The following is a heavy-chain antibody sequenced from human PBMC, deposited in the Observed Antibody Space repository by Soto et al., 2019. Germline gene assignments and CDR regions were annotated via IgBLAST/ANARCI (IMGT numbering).Heavy chain of an antibody. CDR3: AIERDGISWSSAQYLQY. D-gene: IGHD6-13*01. CDR2: ISTYNANT. J-gene: IGHJ1*01. V-gene: IGHV1-18*01. CDR1: GYIFSKYG. Sequence: AASVKVSCKASGYIFSKYGISRVRQAPGQGLEWMGWISTYNANTYYAQKFQGRVTMTTDTSTSTDYMELRSLRSDDTAVFYCAIERDGISWSSAQYLQYWGQGSLVTISS.